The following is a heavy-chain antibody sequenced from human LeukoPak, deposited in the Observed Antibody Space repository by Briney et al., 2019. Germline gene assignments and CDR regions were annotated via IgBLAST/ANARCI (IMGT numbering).Heavy chain of an antibody. CDR2: ISHSGST. CDR3: ARSANAFDI. Sequence: SETLSLTCAVSGGPVSNYYWTWIRQPPGKGPEWIGKISHSGSTNYNPSLKSRVTISVDTSTNQFSLNLSSVTAADTAVYYCARSANAFDIWGQGTMVTVSS. CDR1: GGPVSNYY. J-gene: IGHJ3*02. V-gene: IGHV4-34*01.